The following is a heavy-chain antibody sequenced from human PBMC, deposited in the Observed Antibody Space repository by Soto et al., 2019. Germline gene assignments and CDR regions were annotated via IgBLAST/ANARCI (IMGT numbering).Heavy chain of an antibody. V-gene: IGHV3-9*01. J-gene: IGHJ1*01. CDR3: AKGYEWGYFQR. D-gene: IGHD1-20*01. Sequence: EVQLVVSGGGLVQPGRSLRLSCAASGFTFGDYAMHWVRQVPGKGLEWVSGISWNGGTIAYADSVKGRFTIARDNAKNSLYLQMNSLRAEDTALYYCAKGYEWGYFQRWGLGTLVTVSS. CDR2: ISWNGGTI. CDR1: GFTFGDYA.